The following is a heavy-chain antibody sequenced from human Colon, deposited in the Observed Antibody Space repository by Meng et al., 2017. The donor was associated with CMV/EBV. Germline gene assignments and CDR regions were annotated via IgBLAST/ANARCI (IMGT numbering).Heavy chain of an antibody. CDR1: GFTFDDYA. J-gene: IGHJ6*02. CDR2: ISWNSGSI. Sequence: SLKISCAASGFTFDDYAMHWVRQAPGKGLEWVSGISWNSGSIGYADPVKGRFTISRDNAKNSLYLQMNSLRAEDTALYYCAKAPGYSSSPGYYYGMDVWGQGTTVTVSS. V-gene: IGHV3-9*01. CDR3: AKAPGYSSSPGYYYGMDV. D-gene: IGHD6-13*01.